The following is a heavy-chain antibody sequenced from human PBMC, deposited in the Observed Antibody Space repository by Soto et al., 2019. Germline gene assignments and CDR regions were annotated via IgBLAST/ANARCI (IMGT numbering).Heavy chain of an antibody. CDR2: IWYDGSNK. V-gene: IGHV3-33*01. CDR3: ARERSIAAAPRGCFDP. Sequence: LRLSCAASGFTFSSYGMHWVRQAPGKGLEWVAVIWYDGSNKYYADSVKGRFTISRDNSKNTLYLQMNSLRAEDTAVYYCARERSIAAAPRGCFDPWGQGTLVTVSS. CDR1: GFTFSSYG. D-gene: IGHD6-13*01. J-gene: IGHJ5*02.